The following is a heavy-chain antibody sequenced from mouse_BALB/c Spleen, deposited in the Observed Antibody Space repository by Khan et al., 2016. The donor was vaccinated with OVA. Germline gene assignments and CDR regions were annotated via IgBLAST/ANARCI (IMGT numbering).Heavy chain of an antibody. CDR1: GFTFSSYT. CDR2: ISSGGVST. D-gene: IGHD3-3*01. Sequence: EVELVESGGGLVQPGGSLKLSCVASGFTFSSYTMSWVRQTPEKRLEWVAFISSGGVSTYYPDTVKGRFAISRDNAMNTLYLQMSSLKSEDTAMYCCEGPVHEGYYYAMDYWGQGTSVTVSS. V-gene: IGHV5-12-2*01. J-gene: IGHJ4*01. CDR3: EGPVHEGYYYAMDY.